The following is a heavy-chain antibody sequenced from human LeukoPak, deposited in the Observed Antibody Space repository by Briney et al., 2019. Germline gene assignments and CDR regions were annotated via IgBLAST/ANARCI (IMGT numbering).Heavy chain of an antibody. CDR2: ISYDGSNK. CDR1: GFTFSSYA. D-gene: IGHD4-17*01. CDR3: ARDSSRSIYGLNDY. V-gene: IGHV3-30*04. J-gene: IGHJ4*02. Sequence: GGSLRLSCAASGFTFSSYAMHWVRQAPGEGLEWVAVISYDGSNKYYADSVKGRFTISRDNSKNTLYLQMNSLRAEDTAVYYCARDSSRSIYGLNDYWGQGTLVTVSS.